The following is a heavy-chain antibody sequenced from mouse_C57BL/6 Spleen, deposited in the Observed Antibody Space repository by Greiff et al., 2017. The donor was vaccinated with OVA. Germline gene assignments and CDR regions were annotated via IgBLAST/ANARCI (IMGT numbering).Heavy chain of an antibody. J-gene: IGHJ4*01. CDR3: ARKGELGRAMDY. V-gene: IGHV2-2*01. D-gene: IGHD4-1*01. CDR2: IWSGGSK. CDR1: GFALTSYG. Sequence: QVQLKQSGPGLVQPSQSLSITCTVSGFALTSYGVHWVRQSPGKGLEWLGVIWSGGSKDYNAAFISRLSISKDNSKSQVFFKMNSLQADDTAIYYCARKGELGRAMDYWGQGTSVTVSS.